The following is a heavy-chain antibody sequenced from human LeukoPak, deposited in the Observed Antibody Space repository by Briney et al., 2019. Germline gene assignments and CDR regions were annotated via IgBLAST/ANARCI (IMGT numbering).Heavy chain of an antibody. CDR2: IYYSGST. J-gene: IGHJ4*02. Sequence: SETLSLTCTVSGGSISSSSYYWGWIRQPPGKGLEWIGSIYYSGSTYYNPSLKSRVTISVDTSKNQFSLKLSSVTAADTAVYYCARLRLGELSLSADYWGQGTLVTASS. D-gene: IGHD3-16*02. CDR3: ARLRLGELSLSADY. V-gene: IGHV4-39*01. CDR1: GGSISSSSYY.